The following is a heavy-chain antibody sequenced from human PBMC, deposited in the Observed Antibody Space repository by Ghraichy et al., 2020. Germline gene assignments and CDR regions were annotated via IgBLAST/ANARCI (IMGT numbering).Heavy chain of an antibody. D-gene: IGHD4-23*01. CDR2: IYYSGST. V-gene: IGHV4-39*01. J-gene: IGHJ4*02. CDR3: ARLLGSTVVTPFGDY. Sequence: SETLSLTCTVSGGSISSSSYYWGWIRQPPGKGLEWIGSIYYSGSTYYNPSLKSRVTISVDTSKNQFSLKLSSVTAADTAVYYCARLLGSTVVTPFGDYWGQGTLVTVSS. CDR1: GGSISSSSYY.